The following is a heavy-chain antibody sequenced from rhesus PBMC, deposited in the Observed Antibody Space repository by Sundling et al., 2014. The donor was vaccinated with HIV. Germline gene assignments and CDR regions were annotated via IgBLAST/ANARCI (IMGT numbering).Heavy chain of an antibody. CDR3: ARESHLENGVMIDAFDF. CDR2: IFGSIGRT. Sequence: QLQVQESGPGLVKPSETLSLTCVVSGGSISGGYGWSWIRQPPGKGLEWIGHIFGSIGRTYYNPSLKSRVTISIDTSKNQFSLKLSSVTAADTAVYYCARESHLENGVMIDAFDFWGQGLRVTVSS. J-gene: IGHJ3*01. V-gene: IGHV4-127*01. CDR1: GGSISGGYG. D-gene: IGHD3-22*01.